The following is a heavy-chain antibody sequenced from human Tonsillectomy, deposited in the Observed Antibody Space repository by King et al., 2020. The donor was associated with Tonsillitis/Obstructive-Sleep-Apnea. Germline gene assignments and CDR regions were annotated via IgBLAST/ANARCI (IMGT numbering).Heavy chain of an antibody. V-gene: IGHV3-30*04. CDR3: AAPARVEATDGCDY. J-gene: IGHJ4*02. CDR2: ISYDGSDK. CDR1: GFTFSSHA. Sequence: HVQLVESGGGVVQPGRSLRLSCAVSGFTFSSHAMHWVRQAPGKGLEWVAVISYDGSDKYYGDSVKGRFTISRDNPKNTVYMQMDSLRPEDTAVYYCAAPARVEATDGCDYWGQGALVTVSS. D-gene: IGHD1-26*01.